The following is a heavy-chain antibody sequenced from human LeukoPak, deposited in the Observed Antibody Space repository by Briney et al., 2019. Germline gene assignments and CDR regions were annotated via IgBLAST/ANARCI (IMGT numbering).Heavy chain of an antibody. CDR2: ISGNAAAT. V-gene: IGHV3-23*01. Sequence: GGSLRLSCVASEFIFSNFAMSWVRQAPGKGLGWVSTISGNAAATYYGDSVKGRFTIYRDNSRNTLYLQMNSLRAEDTAIYYCAKDRTHRRYYDSTGYYNQYDYWGQGALVTVSS. CDR3: AKDRTHRRYYDSTGYYNQYDY. D-gene: IGHD3-22*01. CDR1: EFIFSNFA. J-gene: IGHJ4*02.